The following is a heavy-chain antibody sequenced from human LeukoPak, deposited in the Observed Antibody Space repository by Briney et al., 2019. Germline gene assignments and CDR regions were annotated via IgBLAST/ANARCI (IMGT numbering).Heavy chain of an antibody. D-gene: IGHD4-11*01. Sequence: ASVTVSCKASGYTFTSYGISWVRQAPGQGVEGMGWISAYNGNTNYAQKLQGRVTMTTDTSTSTAYMELRSLRSDDTGVYYCARPVPYSNYVNYYGMDVWGQGTTVTVSS. CDR1: GYTFTSYG. V-gene: IGHV1-18*01. CDR2: ISAYNGNT. CDR3: ARPVPYSNYVNYYGMDV. J-gene: IGHJ6*02.